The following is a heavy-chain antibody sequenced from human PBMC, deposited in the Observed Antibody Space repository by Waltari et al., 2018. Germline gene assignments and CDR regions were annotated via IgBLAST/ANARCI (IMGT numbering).Heavy chain of an antibody. V-gene: IGHV1-46*01. CDR1: GYTFTSYY. Sequence: QVQLVQSGAEVKKPGASVKVSCKASGYTFTSYYMHWVRQAPGQGLEWMGIINPSGGSTSYEQKFQGRVTMTRDTSTSTVYMELSSLRSEDTAVYYCARVRSSGWYKDDAFDIWGQGTMVTVSS. J-gene: IGHJ3*02. D-gene: IGHD6-19*01. CDR2: INPSGGST. CDR3: ARVRSSGWYKDDAFDI.